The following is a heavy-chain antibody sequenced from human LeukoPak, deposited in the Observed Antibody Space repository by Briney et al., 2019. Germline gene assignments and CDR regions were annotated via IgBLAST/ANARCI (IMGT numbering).Heavy chain of an antibody. V-gene: IGHV3-30*03. CDR1: GFIFDDFA. CDR2: VSFDGTNN. D-gene: IGHD2-15*01. J-gene: IGHJ5*01. Sequence: GGSLRLSCAASGFIFDDFAIHWVRQAPGKGLEWVSIVSFDGTNNFYADSVKGRFIVSRDSSNNTVYLHMNSLRPDNTAVDVCPRGRNVVGADFDSWGQGTLVTVSS. CDR3: PRGRNVVGADFDS.